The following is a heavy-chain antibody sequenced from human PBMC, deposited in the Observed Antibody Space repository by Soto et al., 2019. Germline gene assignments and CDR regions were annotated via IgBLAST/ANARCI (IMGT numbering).Heavy chain of an antibody. CDR1: GFTFSSYA. J-gene: IGHJ4*02. CDR3: AKSPAYLVATTIFDY. CDR2: ISGSGGST. V-gene: IGHV3-23*01. Sequence: GGSLRLSCAASGFTFSSYAMSSVRQAPGKGLEWVSAISGSGGSTYYADPVKGRFTISRDNSKNTLYLQMNSLRAQATAVYSCAKSPAYLVATTIFDYWGQGTLGTV. D-gene: IGHD5-12*01.